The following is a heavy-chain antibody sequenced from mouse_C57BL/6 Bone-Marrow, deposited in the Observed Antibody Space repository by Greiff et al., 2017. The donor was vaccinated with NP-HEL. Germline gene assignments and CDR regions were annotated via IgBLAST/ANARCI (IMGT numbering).Heavy chain of an antibody. V-gene: IGHV1-54*01. CDR2: INPGSGGT. J-gene: IGHJ1*03. D-gene: IGHD4-1*01. CDR3: ARGTGPWYFDV. CDR1: GYAFTNYL. Sequence: VQRVESGAELVRPGTSVKVSCKASGYAFTNYLIEWVKQRPGQGLEWIGVINPGSGGTNYNEKFKGKATLTADKSSSTAYMQLSSLTSEDSAVYFCARGTGPWYFDVWGTGTTVTVSS.